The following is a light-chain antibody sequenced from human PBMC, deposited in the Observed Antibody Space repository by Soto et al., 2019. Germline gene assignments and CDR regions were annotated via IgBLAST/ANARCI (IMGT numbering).Light chain of an antibody. CDR3: QQRSNWPPWT. CDR2: DAS. Sequence: EIVLTQSPANLSLSPGERATLSCRASQSVSSYLAWYQQKTGQAPGLLIYDASNRATGIPARFSGSGSGTDLTLTISSLEPEDFAVYYCQQRSNWPPWTFGQGTKVEIK. V-gene: IGKV3-11*01. CDR1: QSVSSY. J-gene: IGKJ1*01.